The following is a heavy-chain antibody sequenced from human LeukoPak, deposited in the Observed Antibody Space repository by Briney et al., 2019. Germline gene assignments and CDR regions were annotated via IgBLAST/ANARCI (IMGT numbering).Heavy chain of an antibody. CDR3: ARGGQKSGGAFDI. CDR1: GFTFSSYS. D-gene: IGHD3-10*01. V-gene: IGHV3-48*04. J-gene: IGHJ3*02. CDR2: ISSSSSTI. Sequence: PGGSLRLSCAAPGFTFSSYSMNWVRQAPGKGLEWVSYISSSSSTIYYADSVKGRFTISRDNAKNSLYLQMNSLRAEDTAVYYCARGGQKSGGAFDIWGQGTMVTVSS.